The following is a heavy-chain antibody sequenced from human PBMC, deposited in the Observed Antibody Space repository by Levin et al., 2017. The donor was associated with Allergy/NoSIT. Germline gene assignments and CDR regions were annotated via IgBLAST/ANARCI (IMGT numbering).Heavy chain of an antibody. D-gene: IGHD3-3*01. CDR3: ARFSYYDFSGHFDY. V-gene: IGHV4-39*01. J-gene: IGHJ4*02. CDR1: GGSISSSSYY. Sequence: SQTLSLTCTVSGGSISSSSYYWGWIRQPPGKGLEWIGSIYYSGSTYYNPSLKSRVTISVDTSKNQFSLKLSSVTAADTAVYYCARFSYYDFSGHFDYWGQGTLVTVSS. CDR2: IYYSGST.